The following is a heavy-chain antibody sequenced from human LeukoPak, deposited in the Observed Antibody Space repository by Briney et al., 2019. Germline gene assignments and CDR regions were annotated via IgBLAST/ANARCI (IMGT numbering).Heavy chain of an antibody. V-gene: IGHV4-59*12. J-gene: IGHJ4*02. CDR3: ARERDGYNYKVFDY. CDR1: GGSISSYY. CDR2: IYYSGST. Sequence: SETLSLTCTVSGGSISSYYWSWIRQPPGKGLEWIGYIYYSGSTNYNPSLKSRVTISVDTSKNQFSLKLSSVTAADTAVYYCARERDGYNYKVFDYWGQGTLVTVSS. D-gene: IGHD5-24*01.